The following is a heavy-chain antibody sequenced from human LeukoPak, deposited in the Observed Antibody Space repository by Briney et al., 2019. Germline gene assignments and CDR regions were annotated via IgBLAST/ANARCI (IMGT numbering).Heavy chain of an antibody. V-gene: IGHV4-34*01. D-gene: IGHD3-3*01. CDR1: GGSFSGYY. Sequence: SSETLSLTCGVYGGSFSGYYWSWIRQPPGKGLEWIGEINHSGSTNYNPSLKSRVTISVDTSKNQFSLKLSSVTAADTAVYYCARAPYYDFWSGYYKPVWFDPWGQGTLVTVSS. CDR2: INHSGST. J-gene: IGHJ5*02. CDR3: ARAPYYDFWSGYYKPVWFDP.